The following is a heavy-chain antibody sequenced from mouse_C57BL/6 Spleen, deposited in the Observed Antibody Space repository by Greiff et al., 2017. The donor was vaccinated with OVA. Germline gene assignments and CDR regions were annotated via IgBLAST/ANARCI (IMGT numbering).Heavy chain of an antibody. D-gene: IGHD1-1*01. V-gene: IGHV10-1*01. CDR3: VRPSLRYYAMDY. CDR2: IRSKSNNYAT. CDR1: GFSFNTYA. J-gene: IGHJ4*01. Sequence: DVMLVESGGGLVQPQGSLKLSCAASGFSFNTYAMNWVRQAPGKGLEWVARIRSKSNNYATYYADSVKDRFTISRDDSESMLYLQMNNLKTEDTAMYYCVRPSLRYYAMDYWGQGTSVTVSS.